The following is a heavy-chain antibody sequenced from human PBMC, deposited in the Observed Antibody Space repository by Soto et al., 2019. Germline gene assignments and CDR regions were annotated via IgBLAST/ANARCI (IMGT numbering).Heavy chain of an antibody. V-gene: IGHV4-4*07. D-gene: IGHD6-19*01. CDR1: GGSIGSDY. J-gene: IGHJ5*02. Sequence: LSLTCTVSGGSIGSDYWSWIRQPAGKGLEWIGRVYVRGSINYNPALKSRVTMSIEPSKNQISLKLSSVTAADTGVYYCASGHSSGWPTNWFDPWGPGTLVTVSS. CDR2: VYVRGSI. CDR3: ASGHSSGWPTNWFDP.